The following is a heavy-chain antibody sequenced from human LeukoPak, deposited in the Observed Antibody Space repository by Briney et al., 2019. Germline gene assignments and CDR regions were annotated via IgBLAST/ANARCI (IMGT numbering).Heavy chain of an antibody. CDR1: GYTFTNYY. V-gene: IGHV1-46*01. D-gene: IGHD6-19*01. J-gene: IGHJ4*02. CDR2: IDPSGGST. Sequence: ASVKVSCKASGYTFTNYYMHWVRQAPGQGLEWMGIIDPSGGSTTYAQKFQGGVTMTRDTSTSTVYMELRSLRSDDTAVYYCARISSGVDYWGQGTLVTVSS. CDR3: ARISSGVDY.